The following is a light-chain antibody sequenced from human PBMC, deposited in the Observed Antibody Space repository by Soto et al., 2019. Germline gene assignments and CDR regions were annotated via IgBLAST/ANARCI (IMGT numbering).Light chain of an antibody. J-gene: IGKJ4*01. CDR2: DAS. CDR3: QQANSFPLT. Sequence: EIVLPQSPATLSLSPGERATLSCRASQSASTYLAWYQQKPGQAPRLLIYDASNRATGIPARFSGSGSGTDFTLTISSLQPEDFATYYCQQANSFPLTFGGGTKVDI. CDR1: QSASTY. V-gene: IGKV3-11*01.